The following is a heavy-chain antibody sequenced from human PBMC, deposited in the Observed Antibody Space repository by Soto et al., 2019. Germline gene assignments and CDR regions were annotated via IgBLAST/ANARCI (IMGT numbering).Heavy chain of an antibody. D-gene: IGHD2-2*01. CDR1: DGSISSGGYS. J-gene: IGHJ5*02. CDR2: IYHSGST. Sequence: PSQTLSLTYAVSDGSISSGGYSWSWTRQPPGKGLEWIGYIYHSGSTYYNPSLKSRVTISVDRSKNQFSLKLSSVTAADTAVYYCARVPDRWGQGTLVTVSS. CDR3: ARVPDR. V-gene: IGHV4-30-2*01.